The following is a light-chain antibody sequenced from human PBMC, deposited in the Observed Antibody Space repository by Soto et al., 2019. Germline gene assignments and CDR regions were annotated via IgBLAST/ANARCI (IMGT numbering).Light chain of an antibody. J-gene: IGKJ5*01. CDR2: KAS. V-gene: IGKV1-5*03. Sequence: DIQMTHSPSTLSASVGDRITLTCRASQSISTWLAWYQQKPGRAPNLLIYKASSLESGVPSRFSGGGSGTEFTLTISSLQPDDFATYYCQQYNVFPITFGQGTRLEIK. CDR3: QQYNVFPIT. CDR1: QSISTW.